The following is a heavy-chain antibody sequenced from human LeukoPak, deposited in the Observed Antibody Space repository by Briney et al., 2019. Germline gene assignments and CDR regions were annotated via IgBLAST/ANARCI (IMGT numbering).Heavy chain of an antibody. CDR3: AKDLRNYYDD. D-gene: IGHD3-16*01. V-gene: IGHV3-30*02. CDR2: IRYNGGNK. CDR1: GFTFSSYG. Sequence: GGSRRLSCAASGFTFSSYGMHWVRQAPGKGLEWVAFIRYNGGNKYYADSVKGRFTISRDNSKNTLYLQMNSLRPEDTALYYCAKDLRNYYDDWGQGTPVTVSS. J-gene: IGHJ4*02.